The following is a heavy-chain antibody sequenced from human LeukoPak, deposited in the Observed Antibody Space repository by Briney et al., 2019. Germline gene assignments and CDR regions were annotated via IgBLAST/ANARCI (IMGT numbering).Heavy chain of an antibody. V-gene: IGHV3-30*02. Sequence: PGGSLRLSCVASGFTFSNYAMHWVRQAPGKGLEWVASIRFDGSNEYYADSVKGRFTISRDNSKNTLSLQMNSLRAEDTAVYYCAKDHSSGYPAYYFDYWGQGTLVTVSS. D-gene: IGHD3-22*01. CDR3: AKDHSSGYPAYYFDY. CDR2: IRFDGSNE. CDR1: GFTFSNYA. J-gene: IGHJ4*02.